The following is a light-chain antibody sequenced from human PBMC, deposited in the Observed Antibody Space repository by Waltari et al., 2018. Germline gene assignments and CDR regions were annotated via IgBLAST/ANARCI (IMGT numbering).Light chain of an antibody. CDR3: KAWDSSTVV. J-gene: IGLJ2*01. V-gene: IGLV3-1*01. CDR2: QDS. Sequence: SYELTQPPSVSVSPGQTASITCYGATLGDKCSYWYQQRPGQSPLLVISQDSQRPAAMPERFSGSNSGNTATLTISGTQAMDEADYYCKAWDSSTVVFGGGTKLAVL. CDR1: TLGDKC.